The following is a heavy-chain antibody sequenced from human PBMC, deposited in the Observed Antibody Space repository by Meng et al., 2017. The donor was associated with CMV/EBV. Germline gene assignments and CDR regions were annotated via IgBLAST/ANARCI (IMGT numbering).Heavy chain of an antibody. CDR1: GFTFSNAW. V-gene: IGHV3-15*01. CDR3: TTALYCSSTSCYYYYYYGMDV. CDR2: IKSKTDGGTT. D-gene: IGHD2-2*01. Sequence: GESLKISCAASGFTFSNAWMSWVRQAPGKGLEWVGRIKSKTDGGTTDYAAPVKGRFTSSRDDSKNTLYLQMNSLKTEDTAVYYCTTALYCSSTSCYYYYYYGMDVWGQGTTVTVSS. J-gene: IGHJ6*02.